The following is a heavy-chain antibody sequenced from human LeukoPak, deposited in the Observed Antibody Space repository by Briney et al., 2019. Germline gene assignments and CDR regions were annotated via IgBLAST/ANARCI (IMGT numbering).Heavy chain of an antibody. D-gene: IGHD1-26*01. Sequence: GSSVKVSCKASGGTFSTYAITWVRQAPGQGLEWMGGIIPILGTANYAQKFQGRVTITADEFTSTAHMELSSLRSEDTAMYYCARGGVGAIASVDYWGQGTLVTVSS. CDR2: IIPILGTA. CDR3: ARGGVGAIASVDY. V-gene: IGHV1-69*01. CDR1: GGTFSTYA. J-gene: IGHJ4*02.